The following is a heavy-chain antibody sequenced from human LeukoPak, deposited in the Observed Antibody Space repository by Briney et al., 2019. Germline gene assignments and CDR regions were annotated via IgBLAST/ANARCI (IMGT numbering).Heavy chain of an antibody. J-gene: IGHJ4*02. V-gene: IGHV1-2*02. CDR1: GYTFTGYY. CDR2: INPNSGGT. Sequence: ASVKVSCKASGYTFTGYYMHWVRQAPGQGLEWMGWINPNSGGTNYAQKFQGRVTMTRDTSISTAYMELSRLRSDDTAVYYCARDEVGYSSSRYIPGPIWGQGTLVTASS. D-gene: IGHD6-13*01. CDR3: ARDEVGYSSSRYIPGPI.